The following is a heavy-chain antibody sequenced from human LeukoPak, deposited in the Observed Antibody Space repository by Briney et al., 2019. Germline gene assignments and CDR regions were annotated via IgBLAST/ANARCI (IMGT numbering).Heavy chain of an antibody. CDR2: IYYSGST. CDR1: GGSISSSSYY. D-gene: IGHD3-10*01. J-gene: IGHJ4*02. CDR3: ATRGY. V-gene: IGHV4-39*07. Sequence: SETLSLTCTVSGGSISSSSYYWGWIRQPPGKGLEWIGSIYYSGSTYYNPSLKSRVTISVDTSKNQFSLKLTSVTAADTAVHYCATRGYWGQGTLVTVSS.